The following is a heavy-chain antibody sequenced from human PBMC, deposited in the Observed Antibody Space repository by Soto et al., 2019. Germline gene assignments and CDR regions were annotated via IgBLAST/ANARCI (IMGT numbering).Heavy chain of an antibody. J-gene: IGHJ6*03. D-gene: IGHD2-21*01. CDR3: ARHIPGGYYYMDV. CDR1: GGSFSGYY. V-gene: IGHV4-34*01. CDR2: INHSGST. Sequence: SETLSLTCAVYGGSFSGYYWSWIRQPPGKGLEWIGEINHSGSTNYNPSLKSRVTISVDTSKNQFSLKLSSVTAADTAVYYCARHIPGGYYYMDVWGKGTTVTVSS.